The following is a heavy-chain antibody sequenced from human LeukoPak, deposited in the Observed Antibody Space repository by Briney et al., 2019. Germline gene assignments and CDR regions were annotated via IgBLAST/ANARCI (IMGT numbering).Heavy chain of an antibody. D-gene: IGHD6-6*01. CDR2: INHSGST. CDR3: ARGYKYSSSPPHY. V-gene: IGHV4-34*01. J-gene: IGHJ4*02. Sequence: PGGSLRLSCAASGFTFSSYAMSWVRQPPGKGLEWIGEINHSGSTNYNPSLKSRVTISVDTSKNQFSLKLSSVTAADTAVYYCARGYKYSSSPPHYWGQGTLVTVSS. CDR1: GFTFSSYA.